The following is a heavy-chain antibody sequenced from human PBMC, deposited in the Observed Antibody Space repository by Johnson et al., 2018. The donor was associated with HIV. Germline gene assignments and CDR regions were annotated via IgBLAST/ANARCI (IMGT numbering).Heavy chain of an antibody. J-gene: IGHJ3*02. CDR1: GFTFSSYW. CDR2: IKSKTDGGTT. CDR3: ANRNYGSGGTAFDI. D-gene: IGHD3-10*01. V-gene: IGHV3-15*01. Sequence: VQPGGFLRLSCAASGFTFSSYWLSWVRQAPGQVLEWVDRIKSKTDGGTTDYAAPVKGRFTISREDSKNTLYLQMNSLRAEDTAVYYCANRNYGSGGTAFDIWGQGTMLNVSS.